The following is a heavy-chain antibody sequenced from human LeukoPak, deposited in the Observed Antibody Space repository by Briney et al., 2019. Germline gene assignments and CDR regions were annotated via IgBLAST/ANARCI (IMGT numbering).Heavy chain of an antibody. CDR2: MNPNSGNT. D-gene: IGHD3-10*01. CDR1: GYTFTSYD. J-gene: IGHJ3*02. Sequence: GASVKVSCKASGYTFTSYDINWVRQATGQGLEWMGWMNPNSGNTGYAQKLQGRVTMTTDTSTSTAYMELRSLRSDDTAVYYCARSAWVLLWFGEEITQDAFDIWGQGTMVTVSS. V-gene: IGHV1-8*01. CDR3: ARSAWVLLWFGEEITQDAFDI.